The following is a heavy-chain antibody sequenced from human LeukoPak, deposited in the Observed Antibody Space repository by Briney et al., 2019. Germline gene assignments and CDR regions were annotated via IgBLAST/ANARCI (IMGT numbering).Heavy chain of an antibody. J-gene: IGHJ6*03. CDR3: ARETYYDFWSGYYNYYMDV. CDR2: ISSSSSYI. V-gene: IGHV3-21*01. D-gene: IGHD3-3*01. CDR1: GFTFSSYS. Sequence: GGSLRLSCAASGFTFSSYSMNWVRQAPGKGLEWVSSISSSSSYIYCADSVKGRFTISRDNAKNSLYLQMNSLRAEDTAVYYCARETYYDFWSGYYNYYMDVWGKGTTVTVSS.